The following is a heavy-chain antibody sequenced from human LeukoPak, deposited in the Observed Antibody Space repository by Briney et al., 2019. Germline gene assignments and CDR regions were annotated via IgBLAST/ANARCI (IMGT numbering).Heavy chain of an antibody. CDR1: GGTFSSYA. J-gene: IGHJ6*02. CDR3: ARGSSDYDFWSGLFISRLSPNSMDV. D-gene: IGHD3-3*01. V-gene: IGHV1-69*13. CDR2: IIPIFGTA. Sequence: SVKVSCKASGGTFSSYAISWVRQAPGQGLEWMGGIIPIFGTANYAQKFQGRVTITADESTSTAYMELSSLRSDDTAVYYCARGSSDYDFWSGLFISRLSPNSMDVWGQGTTVTVSS.